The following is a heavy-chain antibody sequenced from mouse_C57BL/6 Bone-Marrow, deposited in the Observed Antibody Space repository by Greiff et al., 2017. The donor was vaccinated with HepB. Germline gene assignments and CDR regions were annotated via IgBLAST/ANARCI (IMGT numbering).Heavy chain of an antibody. D-gene: IGHD1-1*01. Sequence: EVQLQQSGPVLVKPGASVKMSCKASGYTFTDYYMNWVKQSHGKSLEWIGVINPYNVGTSYNQKFKGKATLTVDKSSSTAYMELNSLTSEDSAVYYCARNRGSSWYFDVWGTGTTVTVSS. J-gene: IGHJ1*03. CDR1: GYTFTDYY. CDR3: ARNRGSSWYFDV. V-gene: IGHV1-19*01. CDR2: INPYNVGT.